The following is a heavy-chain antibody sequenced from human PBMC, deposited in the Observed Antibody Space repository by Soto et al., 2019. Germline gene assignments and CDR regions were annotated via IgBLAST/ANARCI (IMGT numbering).Heavy chain of an antibody. CDR2: IRSKANDYAT. Sequence: GGSLRLSCAASGFTFSGSAMHWVRQASGKGLEWVGRIRSKANDYATAYTGSVKGRFIISRDDSKNTAYLQMNSLRTEDTAVYYCPTGITVDGPDSWGQGTLVTVYS. CDR3: PTGITVDGPDS. CDR1: GFTFSGSA. J-gene: IGHJ4*02. D-gene: IGHD6-19*01. V-gene: IGHV3-73*01.